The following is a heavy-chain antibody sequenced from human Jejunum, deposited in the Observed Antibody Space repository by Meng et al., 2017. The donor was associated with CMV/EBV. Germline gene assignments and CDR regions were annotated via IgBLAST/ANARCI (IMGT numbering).Heavy chain of an antibody. CDR1: GFTFSSYW. CDR3: ATAGNYRLDT. Sequence: FGASGFTFSSYWMHWVRQAPGKGLVWVSRINPGGSTTNYADSVKGRFSITRDNAKNTLYLQMNGLRADDTAVYYCATAGNYRLDTWGQGTLVTVSS. D-gene: IGHD5-24*01. CDR2: INPGGSTT. J-gene: IGHJ4*02. V-gene: IGHV3-74*01.